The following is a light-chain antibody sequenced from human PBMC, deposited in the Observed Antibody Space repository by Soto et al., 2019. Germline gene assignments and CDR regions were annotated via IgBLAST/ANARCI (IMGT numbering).Light chain of an antibody. V-gene: IGKV2-30*01. J-gene: IGKJ1*01. CDR3: MQGTHWPWT. CDR2: KVS. CDR1: ESPVYSDGNTY. Sequence: DVVMTQSPLSLPVTLGQPASISCRSSESPVYSDGNTYLSWFQQRPGQSPRRLIYKVSNRDSGVPDRFSGSGSGTDFTLKISTVEAEDGGVYYCMQGTHWPWTFGQGTKVEIK.